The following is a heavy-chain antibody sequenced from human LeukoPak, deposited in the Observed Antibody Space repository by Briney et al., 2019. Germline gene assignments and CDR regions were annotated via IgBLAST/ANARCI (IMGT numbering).Heavy chain of an antibody. V-gene: IGHV1-18*01. CDR1: GYTFTSYG. CDR2: ISAYNGNT. Sequence: GASVKVSCKASGYTFTSYGISWVRQAPGQGLEWMGWISAYNGNTNYAQKLQGRVTMTRDTSTSTVYMELSSLGSEDTAVYYCARGDIHYDILTGYPLLSYYYMDVWGKGTTVTISS. J-gene: IGHJ6*03. D-gene: IGHD3-9*01. CDR3: ARGDIHYDILTGYPLLSYYYMDV.